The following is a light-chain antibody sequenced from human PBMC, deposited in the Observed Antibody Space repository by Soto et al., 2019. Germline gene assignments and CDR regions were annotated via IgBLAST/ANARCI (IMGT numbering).Light chain of an antibody. CDR3: EQYDSYPLT. Sequence: DIQMTQSPSTLSASVGDRVTISCRASQSISSWLAWYQQKPGKAPKLLIYEASRLESGVPSRFSGSGSGTEFSLNSSSLQPDDDATYYCEQYDSYPLTFGGGTKVEIK. CDR1: QSISSW. J-gene: IGKJ4*01. V-gene: IGKV1-5*03. CDR2: EAS.